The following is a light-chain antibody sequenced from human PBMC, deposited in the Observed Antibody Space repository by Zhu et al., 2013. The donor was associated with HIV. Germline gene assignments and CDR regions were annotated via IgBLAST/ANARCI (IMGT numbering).Light chain of an antibody. J-gene: IGKJ3*01. Sequence: EIVLTQSPGTLSLSPGERATLSCRASQIVNNNYLAWYQQKPGQAPRLLIYGASSRATGIPDRFSGSGSGTDFTLTVSRLEPEDFAVYYCQQYGTSPVTFGPGTKVDIK. CDR3: QQYGTSPVT. CDR2: GAS. V-gene: IGKV3-20*01. CDR1: QIVNNNY.